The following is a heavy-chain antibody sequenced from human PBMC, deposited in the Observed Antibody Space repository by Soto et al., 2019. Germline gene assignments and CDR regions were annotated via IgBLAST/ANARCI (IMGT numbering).Heavy chain of an antibody. Sequence: EVQLVESGGGLVKPGESLRLSCAASGFNFSSYTMNWVRQAPGKGLEWVSSISSANRYIYYTDSVKGRLIIPRYDATNSLYLQMTSLRADDTAFYYCVRDRFLGGDYYRAYAIDLWGQGTIVTVSS. CDR3: VRDRFLGGDYYRAYAIDL. J-gene: IGHJ3*01. V-gene: IGHV3-21*01. D-gene: IGHD2-21*02. CDR2: ISSANRYI. CDR1: GFNFSSYT.